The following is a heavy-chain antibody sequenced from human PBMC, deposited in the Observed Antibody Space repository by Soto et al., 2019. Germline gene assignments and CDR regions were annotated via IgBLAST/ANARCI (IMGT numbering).Heavy chain of an antibody. CDR2: VYNDGKT. CDR3: ASPKGIAAAFWYVDL. CDR1: GDFISSHY. V-gene: IGHV4-59*08. J-gene: IGHJ2*01. Sequence: QVQLQESGPGLVKPSETLSLTCTVSGDFISSHYWSWIRQPPGKGLEWIGYVYNDGKTDSSPSRKSRLTRSPDTSKNQISLTLTAVAAAENDLYKYASPKGIAAAFWYVDLGGRCTLFTVSS. D-gene: IGHD6-13*01.